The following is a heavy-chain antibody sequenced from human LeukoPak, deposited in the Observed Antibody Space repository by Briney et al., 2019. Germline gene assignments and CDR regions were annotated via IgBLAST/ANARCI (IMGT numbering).Heavy chain of an antibody. J-gene: IGHJ5*02. CDR3: ARDGGVSGSYLLLQFDP. D-gene: IGHD1-26*01. Sequence: SETLSLTCTVSGYSVSSGYYWGWIRQPPGKGLEWIGSIYHSGSTYYNPSLKSRVTISVDTSKNQFSLKLSSVTAADTAVYYCARDGGVSGSYLLLQFDPWGQGTLVTVSS. CDR1: GYSVSSGYY. CDR2: IYHSGST. V-gene: IGHV4-38-2*02.